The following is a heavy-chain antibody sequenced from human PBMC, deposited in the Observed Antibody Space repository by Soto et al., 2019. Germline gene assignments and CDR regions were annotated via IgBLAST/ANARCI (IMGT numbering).Heavy chain of an antibody. D-gene: IGHD2-15*01. J-gene: IGHJ6*02. CDR3: ARDRGCSGGSCYPQYYYYYYGKDV. CDR1: GDSVSSNSAA. CDR2: TYYRSKWYN. V-gene: IGHV6-1*01. Sequence: PSQTLSLTCAISGDSVSSNSAAWNWIRQSPSRGLEWLGRTYYRSKWYNDYAVSVKSRITINPDTSKNQFSLQLNSVTPEDTAVYYCARDRGCSGGSCYPQYYYYYYGKDVWGQGTTVTVSS.